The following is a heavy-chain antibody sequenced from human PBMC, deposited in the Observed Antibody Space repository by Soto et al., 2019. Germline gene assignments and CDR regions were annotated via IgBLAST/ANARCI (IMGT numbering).Heavy chain of an antibody. V-gene: IGHV3-7*01. CDR2: IKQDGSEK. D-gene: IGHD3-16*01. J-gene: IGHJ4*02. Sequence: PGGSLRLSCAASGFTFSSYWMSWVRQAPGKGLEWVANIKQDGSEKYYVDSVKGRFTISRDNAKNSLYLQMNSLRAEDTAVYYCARGNYDYVWWSYALSYYFDYWGQGTLVTVSS. CDR1: GFTFSSYW. CDR3: ARGNYDYVWWSYALSYYFDY.